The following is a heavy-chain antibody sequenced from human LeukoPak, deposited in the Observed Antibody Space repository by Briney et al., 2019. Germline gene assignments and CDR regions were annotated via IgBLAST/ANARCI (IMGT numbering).Heavy chain of an antibody. CDR1: GYTFTSYD. V-gene: IGHV1-8*01. D-gene: IGHD6-6*01. J-gene: IGHJ6*03. CDR3: ARGRRQLAQRPHYYYYMDV. CDR2: MNPNSGNT. Sequence: GASVKVSCKASGYTFTSYDINWVRQATGQGLEWMGWMNPNSGNTGYAQKFQGRVTMTRNTSISTAYMELSSLRSEDTAVYYCARGRRQLAQRPHYYYYMDVWGKGTTVTVSS.